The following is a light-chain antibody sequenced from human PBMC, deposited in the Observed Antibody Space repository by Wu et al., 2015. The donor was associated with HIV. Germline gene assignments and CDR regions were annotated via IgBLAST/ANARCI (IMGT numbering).Light chain of an antibody. V-gene: IGKV3-15*01. Sequence: GRATLSCRASQSVSTNVAWYQHRRGQAPRLLIYDASTRATGIPARFSGSGSGTEFTLTINRMQSEDFAVYYCQQYDDWPPTTFGQGTKVDLK. CDR2: DAS. CDR3: QQYDDWPPTT. CDR1: QSVSTN. J-gene: IGKJ1*01.